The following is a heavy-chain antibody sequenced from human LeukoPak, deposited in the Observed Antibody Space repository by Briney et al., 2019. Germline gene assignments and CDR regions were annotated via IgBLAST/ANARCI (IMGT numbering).Heavy chain of an antibody. V-gene: IGHV1-69*13. D-gene: IGHD4-17*01. CDR1: GGTFSSYA. J-gene: IGHJ4*02. CDR3: AEGNPTLTTMPLDY. Sequence: GASVKVSCKASGGTFSSYAIGWVRQAPGQGLEWMGGIIPIFGTANYAQKFQGRVTITADESTSTAYMELSSLRSEDTAVYYCAEGNPTLTTMPLDYWGQGTLVTVSS. CDR2: IIPIFGTA.